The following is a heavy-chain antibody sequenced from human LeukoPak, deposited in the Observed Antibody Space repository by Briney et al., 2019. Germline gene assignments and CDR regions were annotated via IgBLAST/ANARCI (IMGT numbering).Heavy chain of an antibody. CDR3: AKEWGLGIAAALDF. J-gene: IGHJ4*02. Sequence: GGSLRLSCVASGFIFKNYGMYWVRQAPGKGLEWVAVISNDGSNKDYVDSVKGRFTISRDNSKNTLYLQMNSLRPEDTAVYYCAKEWGLGIAAALDFWGQGTLVTVSS. CDR1: GFIFKNYG. D-gene: IGHD6-13*01. V-gene: IGHV3-30*18. CDR2: ISNDGSNK.